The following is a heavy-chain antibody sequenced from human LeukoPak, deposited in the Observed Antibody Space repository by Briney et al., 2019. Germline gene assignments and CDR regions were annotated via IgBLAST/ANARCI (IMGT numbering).Heavy chain of an antibody. V-gene: IGHV1-18*01. J-gene: IGHJ4*02. CDR1: GGTFSSYA. D-gene: IGHD2-15*01. CDR2: ISAYNGNT. CDR3: ARVPAGYCSGGSCYSFFDY. Sequence: ASVKVSCKASGGTFSSYAISWVRQAPGQGLEWMGWISAYNGNTNYAQKLQGRVTMTTDTSTSTAYMELRSLRSDDTAVYYCARVPAGYCSGGSCYSFFDYWGQGTLVTVSS.